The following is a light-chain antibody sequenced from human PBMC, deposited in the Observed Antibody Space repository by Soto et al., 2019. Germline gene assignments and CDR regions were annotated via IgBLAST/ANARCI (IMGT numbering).Light chain of an antibody. CDR2: RNN. Sequence: QSVLTQPPSASGTPGQRVTISCFGSRSNIGSNTVNWYQQLPGTAPRLLIYRNNQRPSGVPDRFSGSKSGTSASLAISGLQSEDEADYYCAAWDDSLNGPVFGGGTKLTVL. J-gene: IGLJ3*02. CDR1: RSNIGSNT. CDR3: AAWDDSLNGPV. V-gene: IGLV1-44*01.